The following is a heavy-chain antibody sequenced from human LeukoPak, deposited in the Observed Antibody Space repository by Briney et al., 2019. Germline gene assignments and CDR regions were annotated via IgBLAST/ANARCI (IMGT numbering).Heavy chain of an antibody. V-gene: IGHV1-18*01. J-gene: IGHJ4*02. CDR3: ARTRGSHISMAYLDY. CDR1: GYTFTSYG. D-gene: IGHD2/OR15-2a*01. CDR2: ISAYNGNT. Sequence: ASVKVSCKASGYTFTSYGISWVRQAPGQGLEWMGWISAYNGNTNYAQKFQGRVTITADKSTSTAYMELSSLRSEDTAVYYCARTRGSHISMAYLDYWGQGTLVTVSS.